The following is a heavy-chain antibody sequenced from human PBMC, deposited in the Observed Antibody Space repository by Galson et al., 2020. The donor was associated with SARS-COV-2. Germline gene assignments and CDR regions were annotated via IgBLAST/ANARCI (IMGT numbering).Heavy chain of an antibody. CDR1: GYTFTSYD. J-gene: IGHJ6*02. CDR3: ARGTGQWLVWGYYYYGMDV. Sequence: ASVKVSCKASGYTFTSYDINWVRQATGQGLEWMGWMNPNSGNTGYAQKFQGRVTMTRNTSISTAYMELSSLRSEDTAVYYCARGTGQWLVWGYYYYGMDVWGQGTKVTGSS. CDR2: MNPNSGNT. V-gene: IGHV1-8*01. D-gene: IGHD6-19*01.